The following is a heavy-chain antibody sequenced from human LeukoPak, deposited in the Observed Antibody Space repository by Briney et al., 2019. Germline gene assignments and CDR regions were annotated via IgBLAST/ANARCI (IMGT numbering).Heavy chain of an antibody. D-gene: IGHD6-13*01. J-gene: IGHJ4*02. V-gene: IGHV3-64*02. Sequence: GGSLRLSCAASGFTFSSYAMHWVRQAPGKGLEYVSAISSNGGSIYYADSVKGRFTISRDNSKNTLYLQMGSLRAEDMAVYYCARSAAGTFDYWGQGTLVTVSS. CDR3: ARSAAGTFDY. CDR2: ISSNGGSI. CDR1: GFTFSSYA.